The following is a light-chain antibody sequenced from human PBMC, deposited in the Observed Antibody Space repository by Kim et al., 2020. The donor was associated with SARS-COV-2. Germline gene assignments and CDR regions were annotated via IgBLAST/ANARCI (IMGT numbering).Light chain of an antibody. CDR2: GKN. J-gene: IGLJ2*01. CDR3: NSRDSSGNVV. V-gene: IGLV3-19*01. Sequence: VALGPTVRITCQGDSLRSYYASWYQQKPGQAPVLVIYGKNNRPSGIPDRFSGSSSGSTASLTITGAQAEDEADYYCNSRDSSGNVVFGGGTQLTVL. CDR1: SLRSYY.